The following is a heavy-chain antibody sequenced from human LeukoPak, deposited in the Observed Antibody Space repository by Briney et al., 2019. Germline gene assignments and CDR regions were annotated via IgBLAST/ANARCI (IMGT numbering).Heavy chain of an antibody. D-gene: IGHD2-8*01. CDR1: GFTFSSSW. V-gene: IGHV3-7*01. Sequence: PGGSLRLSCAASGFTFSSSWMIWARQAPGKGLEWVANINQDGGHKDYLDSVKGRFTISRDNADNSLFLQMDGLRAEDTAVYYCATNTRAYAVLLAYWGQGTLVTVSS. CDR3: ATNTRAYAVLLAY. J-gene: IGHJ4*02. CDR2: INQDGGHK.